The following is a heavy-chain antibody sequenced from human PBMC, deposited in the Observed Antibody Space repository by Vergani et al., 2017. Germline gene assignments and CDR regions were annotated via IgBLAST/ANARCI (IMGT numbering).Heavy chain of an antibody. Sequence: EVQLVESGGGLVQPGRSLRLSCTASGFTFSSYALSWVRQAPGKGLEWVSTISDSGAHTYYGDSVKGRFTISRDNSKNTVYLQMNSLRAEDTAVYYCAKDRVPVTTSFWDAFDYWGQGTLVTVSS. V-gene: IGHV3-23*04. CDR2: ISDSGAHT. CDR1: GFTFSSYA. D-gene: IGHD4-11*01. CDR3: AKDRVPVTTSFWDAFDY. J-gene: IGHJ4*02.